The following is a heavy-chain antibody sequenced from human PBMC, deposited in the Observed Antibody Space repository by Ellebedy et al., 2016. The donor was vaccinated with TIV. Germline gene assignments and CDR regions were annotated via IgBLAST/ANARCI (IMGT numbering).Heavy chain of an antibody. CDR1: GFTFNSFW. J-gene: IGHJ5*02. Sequence: GGSLRLSCAASGFTFNSFWMHWFRQAPGKGLVWVSRMNIDGSSTTYADSVRGRFTISRDNAKNALYLQMNSLTVEDTAVYYCARDVLYGEIWPWGQGTPVTVSS. D-gene: IGHD3-10*01. CDR3: ARDVLYGEIWP. CDR2: MNIDGSST. V-gene: IGHV3-74*01.